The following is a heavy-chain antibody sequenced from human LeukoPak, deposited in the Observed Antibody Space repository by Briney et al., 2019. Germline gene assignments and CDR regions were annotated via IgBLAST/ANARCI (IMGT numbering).Heavy chain of an antibody. CDR3: AREFLYCSGGSCYSGVSDY. D-gene: IGHD2-15*01. CDR2: ISSSSSVI. J-gene: IGHJ4*02. CDR1: GFSLSSHS. V-gene: IGHV3-48*01. Sequence: GGSLRLSCVASGFSLSSHSMNWVRQAPGKGLEWVSYISSSSSVIFYPDSMKGRFTISRDNAKNSLYLQMNSLTAEDTAVYYCAREFLYCSGGSCYSGVSDYWGQGTLVTVSS.